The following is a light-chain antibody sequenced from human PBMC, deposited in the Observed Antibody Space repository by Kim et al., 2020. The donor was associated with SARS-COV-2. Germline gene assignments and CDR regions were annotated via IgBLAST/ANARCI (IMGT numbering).Light chain of an antibody. Sequence: DVQMTQSPSSVSASIGDRVTITCRASQGISTWLAWYQQKPGEAPKLLIYSASTLQSGVPSRFSGSGSGTDFTLTISSLQPEDFATYYCQQTNNSPRTFGQGTKVDIK. V-gene: IGKV1-12*01. CDR2: SAS. CDR1: QGISTW. J-gene: IGKJ1*01. CDR3: QQTNNSPRT.